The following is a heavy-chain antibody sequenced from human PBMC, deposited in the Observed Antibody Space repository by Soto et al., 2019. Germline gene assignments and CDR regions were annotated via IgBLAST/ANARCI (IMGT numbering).Heavy chain of an antibody. CDR3: ARGRPYGMDV. Sequence: GGSLRLSCAASGFTFGSYWMNWVRQAPGKGLVWVSRIDSDGSSTTYADSVKGRFTTSRDNAKNTLYLQMSSLRVEDTAVYYCARGRPYGMDVWGQGATVTVS. CDR2: IDSDGSST. V-gene: IGHV3-74*01. J-gene: IGHJ6*02. CDR1: GFTFGSYW.